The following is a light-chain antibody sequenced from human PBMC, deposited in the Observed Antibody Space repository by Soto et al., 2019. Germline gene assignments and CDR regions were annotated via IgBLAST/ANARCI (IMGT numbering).Light chain of an antibody. CDR2: EVS. V-gene: IGLV2-23*02. CDR1: SSDVGSYNL. CDR3: CSYAGSSTPLI. Sequence: QSVLTQAASVSGSPGQSITISCTGTSSDVGSYNLVSWYQQHPGKEPKVMIYEVSKRPSGVSNRFSGSKSGNTASLTISGLQAEDEADYYCCSYAGSSTPLIFGTGTKVTVL. J-gene: IGLJ1*01.